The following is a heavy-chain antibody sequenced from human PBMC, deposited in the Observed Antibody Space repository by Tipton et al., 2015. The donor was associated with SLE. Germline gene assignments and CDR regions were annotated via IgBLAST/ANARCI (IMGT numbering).Heavy chain of an antibody. CDR1: GGSIGSSTYY. V-gene: IGHV4-39*07. J-gene: IGHJ3*02. D-gene: IGHD1-14*01. Sequence: TLSLTCTVSGGSIGSSTYYWGWIRQPPGKGLEWIGSIYYSGSTYYRPSLKSRVTISAVTSKNQFSLRVSSVTAADTAVYYCARAGTGTAWGAFDIWGPGTMVTVSS. CDR2: IYYSGST. CDR3: ARAGTGTAWGAFDI.